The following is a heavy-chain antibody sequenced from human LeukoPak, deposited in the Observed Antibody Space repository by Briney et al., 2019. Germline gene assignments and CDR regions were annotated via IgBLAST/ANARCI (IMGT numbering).Heavy chain of an antibody. CDR3: ARGGSHYYGSESYYTTFDY. CDR2: MKPNSGNT. Sequence: GASVKVSCKASGYTFTTCDINWVRQATGQGLEWMGWMKPNSGNTGYAQSFQGRVTMTRDTSISTAYMELSSLRSEDTAVYYCARGGSHYYGSESYYTTFDYWGQGTLVTVSS. V-gene: IGHV1-8*01. D-gene: IGHD3-10*01. CDR1: GYTFTTCD. J-gene: IGHJ4*02.